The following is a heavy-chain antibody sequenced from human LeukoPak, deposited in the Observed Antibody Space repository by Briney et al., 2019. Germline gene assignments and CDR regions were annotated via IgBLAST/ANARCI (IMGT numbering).Heavy chain of an antibody. CDR2: ISAYNGNT. J-gene: IGHJ5*02. CDR3: ARWSSSWYGHWLDP. V-gene: IGHV1-18*01. CDR1: GYTFTSYG. D-gene: IGHD6-13*01. Sequence: ASVKVTCKASGYTFTSYGISWVRQPPGQGLEWMGWISAYNGNTNYAQKLQGRVTMTTDTSTSTAYMELRSLRSDDTAVYYCARWSSSWYGHWLDPWGQGTLVTVSS.